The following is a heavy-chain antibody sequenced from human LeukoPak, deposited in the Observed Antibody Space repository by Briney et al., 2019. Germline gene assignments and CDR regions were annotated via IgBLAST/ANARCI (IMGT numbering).Heavy chain of an antibody. CDR3: GGGGCLLDY. V-gene: IGHV3-74*01. CDR2: INSDGSTT. D-gene: IGHD2-15*01. CDR1: GFAFGTDW. J-gene: IGHJ4*02. Sequence: PGGSLRLSCAASGFAFGTDWINWVRQAPGKGLVWVSRINSDGSTTRYADSVKGRFTISRDNAKNTVYLQMNSLRAEDTAVYYCGGGGCLLDYWGQGTLVIVSS.